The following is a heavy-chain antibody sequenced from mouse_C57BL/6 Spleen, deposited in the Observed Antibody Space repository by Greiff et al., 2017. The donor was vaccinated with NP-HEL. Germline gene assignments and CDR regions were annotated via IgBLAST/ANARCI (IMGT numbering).Heavy chain of an antibody. CDR3: AREDYGSSYEIFGAY. CDR1: GYTFTDHT. J-gene: IGHJ3*01. CDR2: IYPRDGST. D-gene: IGHD1-1*01. Sequence: QVQLQQSDAELVKPGASVKISCKVSGYTFTDHTIHWMKQRPEQGLEWIGYIYPRDGSTKYNEKFKGKATLTADKSSSTAYMQLNSLTSEDSAVYFCAREDYGSSYEIFGAYWGQGTLVTVSA. V-gene: IGHV1-78*01.